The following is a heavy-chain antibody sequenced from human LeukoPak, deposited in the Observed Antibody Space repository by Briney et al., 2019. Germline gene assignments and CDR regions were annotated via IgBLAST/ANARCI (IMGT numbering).Heavy chain of an antibody. CDR1: GFTFSRYS. J-gene: IGHJ4*02. D-gene: IGHD6-19*01. V-gene: IGHV3-21*01. CDR2: ISSGSSYI. CDR3: ARERAGDY. Sequence: GGSLRLSCVVSGFTFSRYSMNWVRQAPGKGLQWVSSISSGSSYIYYADSVKGRFTISRDNAKNSLFLQMNSLRAEDTAVYYCARERAGDYWGQGTLVTVSS.